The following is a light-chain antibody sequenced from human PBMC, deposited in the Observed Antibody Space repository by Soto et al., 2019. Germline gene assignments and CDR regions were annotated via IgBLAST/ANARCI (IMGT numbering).Light chain of an antibody. CDR3: QQSDSPPWT. CDR1: QSISTY. Sequence: DIQMTQSPSSLSASVGDRVTITCRASQSISTYLNWYQQKPGKAPKLLIYAASSLQSGVPSRFSGSGSGTDFTLTISSLQPEDFATYYCQQSDSPPWTFGQGTKVEIK. V-gene: IGKV1-39*01. J-gene: IGKJ1*01. CDR2: AAS.